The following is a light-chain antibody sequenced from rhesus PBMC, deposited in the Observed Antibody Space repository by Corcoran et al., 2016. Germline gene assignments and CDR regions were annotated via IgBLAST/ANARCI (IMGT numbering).Light chain of an antibody. CDR3: LHYHSTPLT. Sequence: DIQMTQSPSSLSASIGDRVTITCRASQGITNDLAWYQQKPGETSKLLIYDASSLQRGIPSRFSGSGSWTDFTLSLSSLQSEDFATYYCLHYHSTPLTFGGGTKVEIK. CDR2: DAS. CDR1: QGITND. V-gene: IGKV1S17*01. J-gene: IGKJ4*01.